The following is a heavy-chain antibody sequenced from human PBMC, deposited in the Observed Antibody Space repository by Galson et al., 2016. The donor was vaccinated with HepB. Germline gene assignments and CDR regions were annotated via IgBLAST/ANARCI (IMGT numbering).Heavy chain of an antibody. CDR3: ARDSYDSSGYYWRAKTAFDI. J-gene: IGHJ3*02. CDR2: INYSGSS. Sequence: EPLSLTCAVYGGSFSGYYWSWIRQPPGKGLEWIGEINYSGSSNYNPSLKSRVTISGDTSKNQFSLKLSSVTAADTAVYYCARDSYDSSGYYWRAKTAFDIWGQGTMVTVSS. V-gene: IGHV4-34*01. CDR1: GGSFSGYY. D-gene: IGHD3-22*01.